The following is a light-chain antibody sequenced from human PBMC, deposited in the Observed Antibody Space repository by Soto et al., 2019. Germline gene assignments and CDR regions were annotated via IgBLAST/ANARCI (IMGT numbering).Light chain of an antibody. CDR1: QGVSSY. CDR3: QQYYSSPPT. CDR2: DAS. J-gene: IGKJ1*01. Sequence: EIVLTQSPATLSLSPGERATLSCRASQGVSSYLAWYQQKPGQAPRLLIYDASNRATGIPARFSGSGPGTDFTLTISSLQAEDVAVYYCQQYYSSPPTFGQGTKVEIK. V-gene: IGKV3D-11*01.